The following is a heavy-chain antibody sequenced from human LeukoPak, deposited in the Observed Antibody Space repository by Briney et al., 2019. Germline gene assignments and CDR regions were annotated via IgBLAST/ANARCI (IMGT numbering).Heavy chain of an antibody. CDR2: IYYSGST. V-gene: IGHV4-61*01. Sequence: SETLSLTCTVSGGSVSSGSYYWSWIRQPPGKGLEWIGYIYYSGSTNYNPSLKSRVTISVDTSKNQFSLKLSSVTAADTAVYYCARLSYGGNSESYFDHWGQGTLVTVSS. CDR3: ARLSYGGNSESYFDH. D-gene: IGHD4-23*01. CDR1: GGSVSSGSYY. J-gene: IGHJ4*02.